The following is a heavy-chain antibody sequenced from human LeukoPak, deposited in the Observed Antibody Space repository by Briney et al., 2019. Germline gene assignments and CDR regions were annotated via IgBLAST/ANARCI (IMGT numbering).Heavy chain of an antibody. CDR1: GYSISSGYY. D-gene: IGHD3-22*01. J-gene: IGHJ4*02. V-gene: IGHV4-38-2*01. CDR2: IYHSGST. CDR3: ARAYDSSGNDY. Sequence: PSETLSLTCAVSGYSISSGYYWGWIRQPPGKGLEWIGRIYHSGSTYYNPSLKSRVTISVDTSKNQFSLKLSSVTAADTAVYYCARAYDSSGNDYWGQGTLATVSS.